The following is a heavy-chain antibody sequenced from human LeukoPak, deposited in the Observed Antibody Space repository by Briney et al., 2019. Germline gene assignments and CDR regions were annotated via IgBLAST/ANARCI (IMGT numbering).Heavy chain of an antibody. CDR3: ARDRWDSMVRGVIPLDY. D-gene: IGHD3-10*01. V-gene: IGHV3-21*01. J-gene: IGHJ4*02. Sequence: GGSLRLSCAASGFTFSNAWMNWVRQAPGKGLKWVSSISSSSSYIYYADSVKGRFTISRDNAKNSLYLQMNSLRADDTAVYYCARDRWDSMVRGVIPLDYWGQGTLVSVSS. CDR2: ISSSSSYI. CDR1: GFTFSNAW.